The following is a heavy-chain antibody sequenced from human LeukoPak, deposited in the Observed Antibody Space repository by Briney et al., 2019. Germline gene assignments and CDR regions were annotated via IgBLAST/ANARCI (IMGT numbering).Heavy chain of an antibody. Sequence: PGGSLRLSCAASAFTFSSYHMHWVPQATGKGLEWVSDIGTAGDTYYPGSVKGRVTISRENAKNSLYLQMNSLRAGDTAVYYGARVLTARSGGYDAFDIWGQGTMVTVSS. CDR2: IGTAGDT. J-gene: IGHJ3*02. D-gene: IGHD6-25*01. CDR1: AFTFSSYH. V-gene: IGHV3-13*01. CDR3: ARVLTARSGGYDAFDI.